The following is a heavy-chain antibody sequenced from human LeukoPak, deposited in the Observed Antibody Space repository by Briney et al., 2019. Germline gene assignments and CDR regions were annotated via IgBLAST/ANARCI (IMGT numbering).Heavy chain of an antibody. Sequence: GGSLRLSCATSGFTFSSYGMHWVRQAPGKGLEWVAVIWYDGTNKYYADSVKGRFTIPRDNSKNTLYLQMNSLRAEDTAVYYCARDYGRGWLAPDYWGQGTLVTVSS. V-gene: IGHV3-33*01. D-gene: IGHD6-19*01. CDR1: GFTFSSYG. J-gene: IGHJ4*02. CDR2: IWYDGTNK. CDR3: ARDYGRGWLAPDY.